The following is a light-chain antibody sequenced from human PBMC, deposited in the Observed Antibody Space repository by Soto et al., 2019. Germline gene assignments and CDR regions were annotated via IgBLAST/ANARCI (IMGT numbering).Light chain of an antibody. Sequence: QSVLTQPPSASGTPGQRVTISCSGSSSNIGSNTVNWYQQLPGTAPKLLIYSNNQRPSGVPDRFSGSKSGTSASLAISGLQSEDEADYYRAAWDDSLNGPVFGTGTKVTV. V-gene: IGLV1-44*01. CDR3: AAWDDSLNGPV. J-gene: IGLJ1*01. CDR1: SSNIGSNT. CDR2: SNN.